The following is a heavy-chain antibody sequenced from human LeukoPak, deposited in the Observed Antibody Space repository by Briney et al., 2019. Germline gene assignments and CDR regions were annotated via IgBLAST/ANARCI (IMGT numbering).Heavy chain of an antibody. V-gene: IGHV1-18*01. D-gene: IGHD5-18*01. Sequence: WASVKVSCKASGYTFTSYGISWVRQAPGQGLEWMGWISAYNGNTNYAQKLQGRVTMTTDTSTSTAYMELRSLRSDDTAVYYCARVQGEKLWIQLWTKFDYWGQGTLVTVSS. CDR1: GYTFTSYG. CDR2: ISAYNGNT. J-gene: IGHJ4*02. CDR3: ARVQGEKLWIQLWTKFDY.